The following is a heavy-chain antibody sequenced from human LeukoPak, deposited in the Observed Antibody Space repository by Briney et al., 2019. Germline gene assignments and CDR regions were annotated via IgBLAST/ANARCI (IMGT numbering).Heavy chain of an antibody. V-gene: IGHV4-61*02. CDR1: GDSISRGTYY. CDR2: VFRSGST. Sequence: SETLSLTCTVTGDSISRGTYYWTWVRQPAGKGLEWIGRVFRSGSTYYNPSLKSRVTISIDTSNNQFSLHLRSVTAADTAVYYCARDSNFCDVSHDKAEDLWGQGTLVTVSS. J-gene: IGHJ4*02. D-gene: IGHD1-14*01. CDR3: ARDSNFCDVSHDKAEDL.